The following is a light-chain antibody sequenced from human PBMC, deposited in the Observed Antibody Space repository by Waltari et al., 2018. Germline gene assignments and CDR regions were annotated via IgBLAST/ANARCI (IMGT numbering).Light chain of an antibody. CDR1: NIGSKS. V-gene: IGLV3-21*04. CDR2: YND. CDR3: QVWDSSSDHVV. Sequence: SYVLTQPPSVSVAPGKTASINCGGNNIGSKSVHLYQRKAGQAPELVIFYNDDRPSGIPERFSGSNSGNTATLTISRVEAGDEADYYCQVWDSSSDHVVFGGGTKLTVL. J-gene: IGLJ2*01.